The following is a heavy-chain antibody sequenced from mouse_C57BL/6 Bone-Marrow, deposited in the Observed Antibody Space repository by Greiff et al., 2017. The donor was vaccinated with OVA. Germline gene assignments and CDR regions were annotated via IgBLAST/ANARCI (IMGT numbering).Heavy chain of an antibody. CDR3: GSGSGPPFAY. D-gene: IGHD3-2*02. CDR1: GYSITSGYY. CDR2: ISYDGSN. V-gene: IGHV3-6*01. J-gene: IGHJ3*01. Sequence: EVKLVESGPGLVKPSQSLSLTCSVTGYSITSGYYWNWIRQFPGNKLEWMGYISYDGSNNYNPSLKNRISITRDTSKNQFFLKLNSVTTEDTATYYCGSGSGPPFAYWGQGTLVTVSA.